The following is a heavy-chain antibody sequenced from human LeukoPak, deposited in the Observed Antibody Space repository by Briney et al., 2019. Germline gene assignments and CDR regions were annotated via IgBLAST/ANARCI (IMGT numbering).Heavy chain of an antibody. CDR2: IYYSGST. Sequence: ASQTLSLTCTVSGGSISSGGYYWSWIRQHPGKGLEWIGYIYYSGSTYYNPSLKSRVTISVDTSKNQFSLKLSSVTAADTAVYYCARETFYAWGYYYMDVWGKGTTVTVSS. V-gene: IGHV4-31*03. D-gene: IGHD2/OR15-2a*01. J-gene: IGHJ6*03. CDR3: ARETFYAWGYYYMDV. CDR1: GGSISSGGYY.